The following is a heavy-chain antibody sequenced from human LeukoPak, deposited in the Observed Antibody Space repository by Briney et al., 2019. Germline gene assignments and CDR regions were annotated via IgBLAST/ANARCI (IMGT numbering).Heavy chain of an antibody. D-gene: IGHD3-10*01. CDR3: ARSGGSGSYYARYYYYYMDV. J-gene: IGHJ6*03. V-gene: IGHV7-4-1*02. CDR2: INTNTGNA. CDR1: GYDFTNFV. Sequence: ASVQGSCKASGYDFTNFVMSWVRQAPGRRLEWMGCINTNTGNATYAQGFTGRFVFSLDTSVSTAYLQISSLKAEDTAVYYCARSGGSGSYYARYYYYYMDVWGKGTTVTVSS.